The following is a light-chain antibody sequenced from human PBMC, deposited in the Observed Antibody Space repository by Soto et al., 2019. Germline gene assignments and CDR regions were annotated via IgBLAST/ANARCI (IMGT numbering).Light chain of an antibody. Sequence: DIQMTQSPSSLSASVGDRVTITCRASQGISNFLAWYQQKPGKVPKLLISAASTLQSGVPSRFSGSGSGTDFTLTITSLQPEDGATYYCQMYSSVITFGQGTRLEIK. V-gene: IGKV1-27*01. J-gene: IGKJ5*01. CDR2: AAS. CDR3: QMYSSVIT. CDR1: QGISNF.